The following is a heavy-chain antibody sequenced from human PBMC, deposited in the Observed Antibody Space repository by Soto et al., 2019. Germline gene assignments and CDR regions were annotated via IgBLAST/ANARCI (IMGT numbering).Heavy chain of an antibody. Sequence: SETLSLTCTVSGGPFSRGGYYWSWIRQHPGKGLECIGYIFYTGSTYYNPTLKSRVTMSVDTSKRQFSLNLSSLTAADTAVYYCARVWFGELLDLDYWGQETLVTVSS. V-gene: IGHV4-31*03. D-gene: IGHD3-10*01. J-gene: IGHJ4*02. CDR2: IFYTGST. CDR3: ARVWFGELLDLDY. CDR1: GGPFSRGGYY.